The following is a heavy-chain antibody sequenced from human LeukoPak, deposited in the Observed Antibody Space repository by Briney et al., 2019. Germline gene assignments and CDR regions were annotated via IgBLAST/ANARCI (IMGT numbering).Heavy chain of an antibody. CDR2: IYYSGST. CDR3: ARLASGGYGPLTPFDN. V-gene: IGHV4-59*08. CDR1: GGSISSYY. J-gene: IGHJ4*02. D-gene: IGHD1-26*01. Sequence: SETLSLTCTVSGGSISSYYWSWIRQPPGKGLEWIGDIYYSGSTNYNPPLKSRVTISVDTSKNQFSLRLSSVTAADTAVYYSARLASGGYGPLTPFDNWGQGTLATVSS.